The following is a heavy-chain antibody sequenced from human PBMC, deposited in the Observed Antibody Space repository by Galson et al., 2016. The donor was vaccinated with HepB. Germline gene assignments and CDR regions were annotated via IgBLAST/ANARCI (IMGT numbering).Heavy chain of an antibody. CDR2: MTGSSDFI. J-gene: IGHJ4*02. CDR1: GFTFSSPE. D-gene: IGHD2-15*01. V-gene: IGHV3-48*02. Sequence: SLRLSCAASGFTFSSPEMNWLRQAPGKGLEWVSYMTGSSDFIKYADSVKGRFTASRDNDKNSVYLHMNSLRDEDTAVYFCARNMLRAAYFDFWCQGTLLTVSS. CDR3: ARNMLRAAYFDF.